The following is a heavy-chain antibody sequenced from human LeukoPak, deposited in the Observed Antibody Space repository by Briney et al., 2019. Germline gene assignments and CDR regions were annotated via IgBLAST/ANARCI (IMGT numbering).Heavy chain of an antibody. D-gene: IGHD3-22*01. CDR3: ARDRTYYYDSSGYYDY. V-gene: IGHV3-21*01. J-gene: IGHJ4*02. CDR2: ISSSSSYI. Sequence: GGSLRLSCAASGFTFSSYSMNWVRQAPGKGLEWVSSISSSSSYIYYADSVKGRFTISRDNAKNSLYLQMNSLRAEDTAVYYCARDRTYYYDSSGYYDYWGQGTLVTVSS. CDR1: GFTFSSYS.